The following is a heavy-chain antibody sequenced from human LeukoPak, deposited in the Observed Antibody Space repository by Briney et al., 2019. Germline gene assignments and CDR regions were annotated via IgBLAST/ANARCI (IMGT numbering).Heavy chain of an antibody. CDR3: ARDRIDYYYYYYMDV. CDR2: ISSSSSTI. J-gene: IGHJ6*03. D-gene: IGHD1-26*01. Sequence: PGGSLRLSCAASGFTFSNAWMNWVRQAPGKGLEWVSYISSSSSTIYYADSVKGRFTISRDNAKNSLYLQMNSLRAEDTAVYYCARDRIDYYYYYYMDVWGKGTTVTISS. V-gene: IGHV3-48*01. CDR1: GFTFSNAW.